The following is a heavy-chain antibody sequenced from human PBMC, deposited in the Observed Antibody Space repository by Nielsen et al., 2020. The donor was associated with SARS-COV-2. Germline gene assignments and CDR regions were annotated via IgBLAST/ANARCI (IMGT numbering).Heavy chain of an antibody. CDR2: INTNTGNP. CDR3: ARDRGDGYNSGVDS. V-gene: IGHV7-4-1*01. CDR1: GYTFKRNA. D-gene: IGHD5-24*01. J-gene: IGHJ4*02. Sequence: ASVKVSCKASGYTFKRNAMNWVRQAPGQGLEWMGWINTNTGNPTYAQGFTGRFVFSLDTSVSTAYLQIDRLEAEDTAVYYCARDRGDGYNSGVDSWGQGTLVTVSS.